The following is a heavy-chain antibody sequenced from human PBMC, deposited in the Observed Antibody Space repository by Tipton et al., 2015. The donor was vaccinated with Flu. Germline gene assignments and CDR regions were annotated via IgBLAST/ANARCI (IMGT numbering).Heavy chain of an antibody. J-gene: IGHJ4*02. Sequence: SLRLSCAASGFTFSNFAMHWVRQAPGKWLEWVAGIWYDGSNKYYADSVKGRFTISRDNSKNTLYLQMNSLRAEDTAVYYCARGYDILTDGGGYFDYWGQGTLVTVSS. V-gene: IGHV3-33*01. CDR2: IWYDGSNK. D-gene: IGHD3-9*01. CDR3: ARGYDILTDGGGYFDY. CDR1: GFTFSNFA.